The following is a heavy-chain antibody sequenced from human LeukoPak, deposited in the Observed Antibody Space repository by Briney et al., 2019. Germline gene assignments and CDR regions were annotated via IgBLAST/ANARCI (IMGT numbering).Heavy chain of an antibody. CDR3: ARYPKTYYYDSRIDY. J-gene: IGHJ4*02. D-gene: IGHD3-22*01. Sequence: ASVKVSCKASGYTFTSYYMHWVRQAPGQGLEWMGIINPSGGSTSYAQKFQGRVTMTRDTSTSTVYMELSSLRSEDTAVYYCARYPKTYYYDSRIDYWGQGTLVTVSS. CDR2: INPSGGST. V-gene: IGHV1-46*01. CDR1: GYTFTSYY.